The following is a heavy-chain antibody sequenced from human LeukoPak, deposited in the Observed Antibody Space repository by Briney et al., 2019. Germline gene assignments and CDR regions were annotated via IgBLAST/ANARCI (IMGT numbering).Heavy chain of an antibody. Sequence: ASVKVSCKASGYTFTSYGISWVRQAPGQGLEWMGWISAYNGNTNYAQKLQGRVTMTTDASTSTAYMELRSLRSDDTAVYYCARDRAGVGATSSSSRGVSWFDPWGQGTLVTVSS. J-gene: IGHJ5*02. CDR1: GYTFTSYG. CDR3: ARDRAGVGATSSSSRGVSWFDP. V-gene: IGHV1-18*01. CDR2: ISAYNGNT. D-gene: IGHD1-26*01.